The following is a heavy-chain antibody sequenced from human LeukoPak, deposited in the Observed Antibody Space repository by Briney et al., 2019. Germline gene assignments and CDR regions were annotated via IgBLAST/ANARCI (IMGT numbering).Heavy chain of an antibody. CDR2: IMSAGSET. CDR1: GFTFGAYW. J-gene: IGHJ4*02. D-gene: IGHD3-3*01. CDR3: ARATIFGVVTALGALDS. V-gene: IGHV3-7*01. Sequence: GRSLRLSCAASGFTFGAYWMTWVRQAPGGGLEFVAAIMSAGSETYYVDSVEGRFTISRDNVKNSLYLHMNSLRAEDTAVYYCARATIFGVVTALGALDSWGQGTLVTVSS.